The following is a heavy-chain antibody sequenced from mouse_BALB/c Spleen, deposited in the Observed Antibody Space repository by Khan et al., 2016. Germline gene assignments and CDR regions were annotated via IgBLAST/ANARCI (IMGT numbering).Heavy chain of an antibody. CDR2: IDPETGGT. Sequence: QVQLQQPGAELVRPGASVTLSCKASGYIFTDYEMHWVKQTPVHGLEWIGAIDPETGGTVYTQKLKGKATLTADKSSNTAYMELRSLTSEDSAVYYCTRLGFAYWGQGTLVTVSA. J-gene: IGHJ3*01. CDR3: TRLGFAY. CDR1: GYIFTDYE. D-gene: IGHD4-1*01. V-gene: IGHV1-15*01.